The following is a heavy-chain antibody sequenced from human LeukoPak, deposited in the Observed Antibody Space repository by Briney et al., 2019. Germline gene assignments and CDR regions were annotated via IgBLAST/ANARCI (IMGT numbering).Heavy chain of an antibody. J-gene: IGHJ4*02. CDR1: GFTFSSYS. V-gene: IGHV3-48*01. Sequence: TGGSLRLSCAASGFTFSSYSMNWVRQAPGKGLEWVSYISSSSTIYYADSVKGRFTISRDNAKNSLYLQMNSLRAEDTAVYYCAEGGRGTMIHWGQGTLVTVSS. CDR3: AEGGRGTMIH. D-gene: IGHD3-22*01. CDR2: ISSSSTI.